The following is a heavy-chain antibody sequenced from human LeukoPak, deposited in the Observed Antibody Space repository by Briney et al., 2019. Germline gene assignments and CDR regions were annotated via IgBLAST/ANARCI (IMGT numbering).Heavy chain of an antibody. J-gene: IGHJ3*02. Sequence: PGGSLRLSCAASGFTFSSYSMNWVRQAPGKGLEWVSSISSSSSYIYYADSVKGRFTISRDNAKNSLYLQMNSLRAEDTALYYCARGSTRRSPFDIWGQGTMVIVSS. CDR2: ISSSSSYI. CDR1: GFTFSSYS. V-gene: IGHV3-21*04. CDR3: ARGSTRRSPFDI. D-gene: IGHD6-13*01.